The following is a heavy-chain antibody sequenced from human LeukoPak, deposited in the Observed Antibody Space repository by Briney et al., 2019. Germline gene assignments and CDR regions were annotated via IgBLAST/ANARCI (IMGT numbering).Heavy chain of an antibody. Sequence: ASVKVSCKASGYTFTGYYMHWVRQAPGQGLEWMGWINPNSGGTNYAQKFRGRVTMTRDTSISTAYMELSRLRSDDTAVYYCARVAQWLVDFDYWGQGTLVTVSS. D-gene: IGHD6-19*01. V-gene: IGHV1-2*02. CDR2: INPNSGGT. CDR3: ARVAQWLVDFDY. CDR1: GYTFTGYY. J-gene: IGHJ4*02.